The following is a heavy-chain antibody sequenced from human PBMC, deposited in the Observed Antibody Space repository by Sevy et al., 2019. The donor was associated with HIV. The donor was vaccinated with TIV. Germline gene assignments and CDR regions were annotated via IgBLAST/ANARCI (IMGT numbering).Heavy chain of an antibody. V-gene: IGHV3-23*01. CDR2: LSGSGGST. J-gene: IGHJ4*02. CDR3: AKDQGDYVWGTFRDY. Sequence: GESLKISCAASGFTFSIYAMSWVRQAPGKGLEWVSGLSGSGGSTYYADSVKGRFTISRDNSKNTLYLQMNSLRAEDTAVYYCAKDQGDYVWGTFRDYWGQGTLVTVSS. CDR1: GFTFSIYA. D-gene: IGHD3-16*02.